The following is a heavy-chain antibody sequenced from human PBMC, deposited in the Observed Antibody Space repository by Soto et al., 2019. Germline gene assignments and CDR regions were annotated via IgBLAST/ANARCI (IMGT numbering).Heavy chain of an antibody. CDR2: ISGSGGST. D-gene: IGHD2-2*01. J-gene: IGHJ3*02. V-gene: IGHV3-23*01. CDR1: GFTFSSYA. Sequence: GGSLRLSCAASGFTFSSYAMSWVRQAPGKGLEWVSAISGSGGSTYYADSVKGRFTISRDNSKNTLYLQMNSLRAEDTAVYYCAKDIVVVPAAISIKLAVAGRAFDIWGQGTMVTVSS. CDR3: AKDIVVVPAAISIKLAVAGRAFDI.